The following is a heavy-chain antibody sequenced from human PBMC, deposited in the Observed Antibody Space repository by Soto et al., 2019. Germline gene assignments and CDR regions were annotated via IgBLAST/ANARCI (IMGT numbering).Heavy chain of an antibody. CDR3: AHRGRRYYGSGSYSPFDY. D-gene: IGHD3-10*01. CDR1: GFSLSTSGVG. V-gene: IGHV2-5*02. CDR2: IYWDDDK. Sequence: QITLKESGPTLVKPTQTLTLTCTCSGFSLSTSGVGVGWIRQPPGKALEWLALIYWDDDKRYSPSLKSRLTISKDSSKNQVVLTMTNMDPVDTATYYCAHRGRRYYGSGSYSPFDYWGQGTLVTVSS. J-gene: IGHJ4*02.